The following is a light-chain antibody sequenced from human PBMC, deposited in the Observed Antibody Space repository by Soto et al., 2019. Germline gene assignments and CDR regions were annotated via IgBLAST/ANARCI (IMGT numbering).Light chain of an antibody. V-gene: IGKV3-20*01. CDR3: QQFGSPFT. Sequence: EIVLTQSPGTLSLSPGERATLSCRASQSVSSSYLAWYQHKPGQAPRLLIYGASTRATGIPDRFSGSGSGTDFTLPISRLEPEDFAVYFCQQFGSPFTFGPGTKVDLK. CDR2: GAS. J-gene: IGKJ3*01. CDR1: QSVSSSY.